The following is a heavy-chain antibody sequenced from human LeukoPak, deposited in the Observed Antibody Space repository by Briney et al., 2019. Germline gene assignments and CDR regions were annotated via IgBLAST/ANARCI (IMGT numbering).Heavy chain of an antibody. D-gene: IGHD4-17*01. J-gene: IGHJ5*02. Sequence: AASVKVSCKASGYTFTSHGISWVRQAPGQGLEWMGWISTYNGNTNYAQKLQGRVSMTTDTSTSTAYMDLRSLRSEDTAVYYCARDYLEYGDYGHGTWGQGTLVTVSS. V-gene: IGHV1-18*01. CDR2: ISTYNGNT. CDR1: GYTFTSHG. CDR3: ARDYLEYGDYGHGT.